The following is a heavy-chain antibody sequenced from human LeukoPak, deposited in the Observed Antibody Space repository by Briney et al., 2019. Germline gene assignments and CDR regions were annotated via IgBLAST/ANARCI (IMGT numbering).Heavy chain of an antibody. D-gene: IGHD3-10*01. CDR1: GYTFTSYY. Sequence: GASVKVSCRASGYTFTSYYTHWVRQAPGQGLEWMGIINPSGGSTSYAQKFQGRVTMTRDMSTSTAYMELSRLRSDDTAVYYCARGSVLWFGELRTDAFDIWGQGTMVTVSS. CDR2: INPSGGST. CDR3: ARGSVLWFGELRTDAFDI. V-gene: IGHV1-46*01. J-gene: IGHJ3*02.